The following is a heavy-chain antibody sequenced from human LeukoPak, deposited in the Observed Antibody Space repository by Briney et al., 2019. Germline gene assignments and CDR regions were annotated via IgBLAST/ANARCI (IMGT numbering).Heavy chain of an antibody. J-gene: IGHJ5*02. CDR3: ARIHPTYFYDSSGHTSGS. Sequence: GASVKVSCKASGGTFSSYAINWVRQPPGQGLEWMGVIIPIFGTANYPQKFQGRVNMTGEMSTSTVYMEMSSLRSEDTAVYYCARIHPTYFYDSSGHTSGSWGQGTLVTVSS. V-gene: IGHV1-69*06. CDR1: GGTFSSYA. D-gene: IGHD3-22*01. CDR2: IIPIFGTA.